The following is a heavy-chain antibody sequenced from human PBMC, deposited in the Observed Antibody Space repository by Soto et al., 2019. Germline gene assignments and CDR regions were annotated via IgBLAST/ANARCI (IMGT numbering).Heavy chain of an antibody. CDR3: AKDIVVVTATPDAFDI. CDR2: ISGSGGST. J-gene: IGHJ3*02. CDR1: GFTFSSYA. V-gene: IGHV3-23*01. Sequence: GESLKISCAASGFTFSSYAMSWVRQAPGKGLEWVSAISGSGGSTYYADSVKGRFTISRDNSKNTLYLQMNSLRAEDTAVYYCAKDIVVVTATPDAFDIWGQGTMVTVSS. D-gene: IGHD2-21*02.